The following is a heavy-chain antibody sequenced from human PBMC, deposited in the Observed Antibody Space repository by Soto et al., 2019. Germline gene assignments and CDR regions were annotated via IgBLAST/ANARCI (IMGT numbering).Heavy chain of an antibody. J-gene: IGHJ6*02. CDR2: ISSDGRKT. Sequence: PVGSLRLSCPASGLTFRNYGMHWVRQAPGKGLEWVAVISSDGRKTYYADSVRGRFTISRDNSKNTVYLQMNSLRAEDTAVYYCAKETLRYYALDVWGQGTTVTVSS. CDR3: AKETLRYYALDV. V-gene: IGHV3-30*18. CDR1: GLTFRNYG.